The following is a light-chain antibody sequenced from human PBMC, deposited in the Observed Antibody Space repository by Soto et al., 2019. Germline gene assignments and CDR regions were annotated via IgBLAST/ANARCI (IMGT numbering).Light chain of an antibody. CDR1: SSNVGRNY. CDR3: AAWDDSLSAVV. CDR2: NNN. J-gene: IGLJ2*01. V-gene: IGLV1-47*01. Sequence: QSALTQPPSASGTPGQRVTISCSGSSSNVGRNYVSWYQQLPGRAPKLLIYNNNQRPSGVPDRFSGSKSGTSASLAISGLRSEDEADHYCAAWDDSLSAVVFGGGTKVTVL.